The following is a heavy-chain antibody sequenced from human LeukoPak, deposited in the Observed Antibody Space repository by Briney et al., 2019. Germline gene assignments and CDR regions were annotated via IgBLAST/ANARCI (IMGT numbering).Heavy chain of an antibody. CDR1: GFTFSDYY. D-gene: IGHD5-24*01. J-gene: IGHJ6*02. CDR3: GRDREKALMSGMDV. V-gene: IGHV3-11*06. Sequence: RRSLRLSRAASGFTFSDYYMSWIRQAPGQGLEWVSYISSSGTYTKYADSVKGRFTISRDNAKNSLYLQMNSLRAEDTAVYYCGRDREKALMSGMDVWGQGTTVTVSS. CDR2: ISSSGTYT.